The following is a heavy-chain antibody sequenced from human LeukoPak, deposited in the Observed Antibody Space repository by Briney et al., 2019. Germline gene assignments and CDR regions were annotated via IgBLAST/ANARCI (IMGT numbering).Heavy chain of an antibody. CDR2: ISSSSSTI. D-gene: IGHD3-3*01. CDR1: GFTFSSYS. Sequence: SGGSLRLSCAASGFTFSSYSMNWVRQAPGKGLEWVSYISSSSSTIYYADSVKGRSTISRDNAKNSLYLQMNSLRAEDTAVYYCARGAQRFLEWLSEAYYMDVWGKGTTVTVSS. CDR3: ARGAQRFLEWLSEAYYMDV. J-gene: IGHJ6*03. V-gene: IGHV3-48*01.